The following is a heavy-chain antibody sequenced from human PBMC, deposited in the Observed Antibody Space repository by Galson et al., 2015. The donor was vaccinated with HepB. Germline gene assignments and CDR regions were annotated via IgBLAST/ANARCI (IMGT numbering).Heavy chain of an antibody. V-gene: IGHV1-46*01. D-gene: IGHD1-26*01. J-gene: IGHJ4*02. CDR2: INPSGGST. CDR3: ARGSYSGQSFDY. CDR1: GFTFSSYD. Sequence: SCAASGFTFSSYDMHWVRQAPGQGLEWMGIINPSGGSTSYAQKFQGRVTMTRDTSTSTVYMELSSLRPEDTAVYYCARGSYSGQSFDYWGQGTLVTVSS.